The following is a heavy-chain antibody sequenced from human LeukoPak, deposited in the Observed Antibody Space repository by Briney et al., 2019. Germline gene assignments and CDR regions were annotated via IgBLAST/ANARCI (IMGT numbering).Heavy chain of an antibody. Sequence: SETLSPTCTVSGGSISSYYWSWIRQPPGKGLEWIGYIYYSGSTNYNPSLKSRVTISVDTSKNQFSLKLSSVTAADTAVYYCARPQGFQLLDFEYWGQGTLVTVSS. CDR1: GGSISSYY. D-gene: IGHD2-2*01. CDR2: IYYSGST. V-gene: IGHV4-59*08. J-gene: IGHJ4*02. CDR3: ARPQGFQLLDFEY.